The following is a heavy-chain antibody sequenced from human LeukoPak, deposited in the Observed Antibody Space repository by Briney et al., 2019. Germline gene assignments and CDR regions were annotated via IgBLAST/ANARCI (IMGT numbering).Heavy chain of an antibody. CDR3: ASDQVSGVFDY. D-gene: IGHD5/OR15-5a*01. V-gene: IGHV3-11*05. CDR1: AFIFSDFY. CDR2: ISADGSYT. Sequence: AGTLRLSCAGSAFIFSDFYINWIRQSPGKGLEWLAYISADGSYTTYRDSAKGRFVISRYNAKNSMALQMHSFRVNDTAVYFCASDQVSGVFDYWGQGARVTVS. J-gene: IGHJ4*02.